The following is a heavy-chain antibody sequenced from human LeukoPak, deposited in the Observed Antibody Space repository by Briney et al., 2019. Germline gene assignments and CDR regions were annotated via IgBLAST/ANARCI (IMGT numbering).Heavy chain of an antibody. CDR3: ARAPSSSSRYYYYMDV. CDR2: INPSGGTT. V-gene: IGHV1-46*01. CDR1: GYRFSRYY. D-gene: IGHD6-6*01. J-gene: IGHJ6*03. Sequence: ASVKLSCKASGYRFSRYYMHWVRQAPGQGLEWMGIINPSGGTTSYTQKFQGRVTMTRDTSTTTVYMELSSLRSDDTAVYYCARAPSSSSRYYYYMDVWGKGTTVTVSS.